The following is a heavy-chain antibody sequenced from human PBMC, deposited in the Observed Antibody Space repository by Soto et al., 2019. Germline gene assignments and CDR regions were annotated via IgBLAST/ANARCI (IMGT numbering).Heavy chain of an antibody. D-gene: IGHD6-13*01. J-gene: IGHJ5*02. V-gene: IGHV4-61*01. CDR2: IYYSGST. CDR3: ARKYQIAAAGFGRWPSSWFDP. CDR1: GGSVSSGSYY. Sequence: KPSETLSLTCTVSGGSVSSGSYYWSWIRQPPGKGLEWIGYIYYSGSTNYNPSLKSRVTISVDTSKNQFSLKLSSVTAADTAVYYRARKYQIAAAGFGRWPSSWFDPWCQGTLVTVSS.